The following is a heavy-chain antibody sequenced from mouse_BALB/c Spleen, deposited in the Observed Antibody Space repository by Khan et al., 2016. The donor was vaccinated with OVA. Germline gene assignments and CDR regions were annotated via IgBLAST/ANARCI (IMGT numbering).Heavy chain of an antibody. V-gene: IGHV5-17*02. D-gene: IGHD2-3*01. J-gene: IGHJ2*01. CDR3: ARTGYYYFDY. CDR2: ISSDSSTI. CDR1: GFTFSGFG. Sequence: EVELVESGGGLVQPGGSRKLSCAASGFTFSGFGMHWVRQAPEKGLEWVAFISSDSSTIYYADTVKGRSTISRDNPKKTLFLQMTSLRSEDTALYFCARTGYYYFDYWGQGTTLTVSS.